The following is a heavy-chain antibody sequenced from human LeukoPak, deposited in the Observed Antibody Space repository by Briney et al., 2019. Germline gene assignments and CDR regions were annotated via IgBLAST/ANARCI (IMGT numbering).Heavy chain of an antibody. Sequence: SETLSLTCTVSGGSISSYYWSWIRQTPGKGLEWIGYIYYSGSTNYNPSLKSRVTISVDTSKNQFSLKLSSVTAADAAVYYCARDQGYCSGGSCYFDYWGQGTLVTVSS. V-gene: IGHV4-59*01. CDR3: ARDQGYCSGGSCYFDY. D-gene: IGHD2-15*01. J-gene: IGHJ4*02. CDR1: GGSISSYY. CDR2: IYYSGST.